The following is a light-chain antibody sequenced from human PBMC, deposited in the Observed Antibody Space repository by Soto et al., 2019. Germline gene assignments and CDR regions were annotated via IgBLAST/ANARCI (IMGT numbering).Light chain of an antibody. CDR3: SSYTVSRTYV. J-gene: IGLJ1*01. V-gene: IGLV2-14*03. CDR2: NVY. Sequence: QSALTQSASVSGSPGQSITISCTGTSSDVGAFNFVSWHQQHPGKAPKLMIYNVYDRPSGVSYRFSGSKYGNTASLTISGLQGEDEADYYCSSYTVSRTYVFGTGTKVTVL. CDR1: SSDVGAFNF.